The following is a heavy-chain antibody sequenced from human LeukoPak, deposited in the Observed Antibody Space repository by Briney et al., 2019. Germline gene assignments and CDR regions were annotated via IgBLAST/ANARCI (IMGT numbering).Heavy chain of an antibody. CDR1: GDSISSYH. Sequence: SETLSLTCTVSGDSISSYHWSWIRQPPGKGLEWIGFVHYSGSTRYNPSLKSRVTMSVDTSKSQFFLKLSSVTAADTAVYYCAREAGYCSSTNCYSWFDPWGQGTLVTVSS. D-gene: IGHD2-2*01. CDR2: VHYSGST. V-gene: IGHV4-59*01. CDR3: AREAGYCSSTNCYSWFDP. J-gene: IGHJ5*02.